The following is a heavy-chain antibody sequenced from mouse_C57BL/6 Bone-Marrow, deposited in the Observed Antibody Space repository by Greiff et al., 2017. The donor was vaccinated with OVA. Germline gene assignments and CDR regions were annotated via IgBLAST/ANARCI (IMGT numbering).Heavy chain of an antibody. D-gene: IGHD4-1*02. J-gene: IGHJ2*01. Sequence: QVQLKQSGAELARPGASVKLSCKASGYTFSSYGISWVKQRTGQGLELIGEIYPRSGNTYYNEKFKGKATLTADKSSSTAYMELRSLTSEDSAVDFCARGSNWDVSRYYFDYWGQGTTLTVSS. CDR2: IYPRSGNT. CDR3: ARGSNWDVSRYYFDY. V-gene: IGHV1-81*01. CDR1: GYTFSSYG.